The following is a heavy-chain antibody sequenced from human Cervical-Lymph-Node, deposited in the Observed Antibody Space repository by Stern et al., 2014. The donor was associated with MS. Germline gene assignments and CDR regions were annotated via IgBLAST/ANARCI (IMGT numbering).Heavy chain of an antibody. J-gene: IGHJ4*02. CDR2: IIHSMETA. V-gene: IGHV1-69*01. CDR1: GGTFSSSD. Sequence: QVQLVESGAEVQKPGSSVKVSCRASGGTFSSSDISWVRQAPGQVLEWMGGIIHSMETANYAQKYQGRVTITADDSTSTAYMELSSMRSEDTAIYYCALGGFGHYFEYWGQGTLVTVSS. CDR3: ALGGFGHYFEY. D-gene: IGHD3-10*01.